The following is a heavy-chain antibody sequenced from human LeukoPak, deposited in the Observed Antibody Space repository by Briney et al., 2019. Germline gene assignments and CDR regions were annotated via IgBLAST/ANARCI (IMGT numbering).Heavy chain of an antibody. D-gene: IGHD5-18*01. CDR1: GFTFSSYW. J-gene: IGHJ4*02. CDR3: ARARGYSYGWTLDY. CDR2: INSDGSST. Sequence: GGFLRLSCAASGFTFSSYWMHWVRQVPGKGLVCVSRINSDGSSTNYADSVKGRFTISRDNAKSTLYLQMNSLSAEDTAVYYCARARGYSYGWTLDYWGQGTLVTVSS. V-gene: IGHV3-74*01.